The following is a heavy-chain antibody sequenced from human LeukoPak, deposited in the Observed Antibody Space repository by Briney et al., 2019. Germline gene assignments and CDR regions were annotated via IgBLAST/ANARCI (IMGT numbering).Heavy chain of an antibody. Sequence: PSETLSLTCTGSGCSISSYYWSWIRQPPGKGLEWIGYIYYSGSTNYNPSLKSRVTISVDTSKNQFSLKLSSVTAADTAVYYCARYWDRRTGGGPDAFDIWGQGTMVTVSS. CDR1: GCSISSYY. CDR3: ARYWDRRTGGGPDAFDI. D-gene: IGHD7-27*01. CDR2: IYYSGST. J-gene: IGHJ3*02. V-gene: IGHV4-59*01.